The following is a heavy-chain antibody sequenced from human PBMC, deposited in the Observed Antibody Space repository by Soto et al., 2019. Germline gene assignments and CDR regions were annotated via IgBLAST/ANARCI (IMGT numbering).Heavy chain of an antibody. CDR1: GYTFTSYG. D-gene: IGHD3-3*01. Sequence: ASVKVSCQASGYTFTSYGISWVRQAPGQGLEWMGWISAYNGNTNYAQKLQGRVTMTTDTSTSTAYMELRSLRSDDTAVYYCARVAHITIFGVVIPEIDAFDIWGQGTMVTVSS. V-gene: IGHV1-18*01. CDR3: ARVAHITIFGVVIPEIDAFDI. CDR2: ISAYNGNT. J-gene: IGHJ3*02.